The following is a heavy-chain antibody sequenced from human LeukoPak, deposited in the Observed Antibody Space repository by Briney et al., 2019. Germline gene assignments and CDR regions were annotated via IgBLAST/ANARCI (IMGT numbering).Heavy chain of an antibody. CDR3: AHIPPSRDFDWFLY. CDR1: GFSLSTSGVG. V-gene: IGHV2-5*02. D-gene: IGHD3-9*01. CDR2: IYWDDDK. J-gene: IGHJ4*02. Sequence: GPTLVKPTQTLTLTCTFSGFSLSTSGVGVGWIRQPPGKALEWLALIYWDDDKRYSPSLKSRLTITKDTSKNQVVLTMTNMDPVDTATYYCAHIPPSRDFDWFLYWGQGTLVTVSS.